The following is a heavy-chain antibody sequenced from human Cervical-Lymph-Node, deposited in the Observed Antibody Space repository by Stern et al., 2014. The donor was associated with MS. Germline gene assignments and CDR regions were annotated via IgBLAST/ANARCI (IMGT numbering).Heavy chain of an antibody. CDR3: ARFNRYSYGVDY. V-gene: IGHV4-61*02. J-gene: IGHJ4*02. D-gene: IGHD5-18*01. CDR1: GGSISSGSYY. CDR2: IYTSGST. Sequence: QVQLQESGPGLVKPSQTLSLTCTVSGGSISSGSYYWSWIRQPAGKGLEWIGRIYTSGSTNYNPSLKSRVTISVATSKNQFSLKRSFGTAADTAVYYCARFNRYSYGVDYWGQGTLVTVSS.